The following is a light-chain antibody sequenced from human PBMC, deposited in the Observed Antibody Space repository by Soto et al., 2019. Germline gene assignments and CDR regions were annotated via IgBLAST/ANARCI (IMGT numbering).Light chain of an antibody. Sequence: QAVVTQPPSVSGAPGQTVTISCTGSSSNIGSGYDVHWYQQLPGTAPKLLIYGNNNRPSGVPDRFSGSKSGTSASLAISGLQAEDEADYYCSSYTSSSTWVFGGGTKLTVL. CDR3: SSYTSSSTWV. V-gene: IGLV1-40*01. J-gene: IGLJ3*02. CDR1: SSNIGSGYD. CDR2: GNN.